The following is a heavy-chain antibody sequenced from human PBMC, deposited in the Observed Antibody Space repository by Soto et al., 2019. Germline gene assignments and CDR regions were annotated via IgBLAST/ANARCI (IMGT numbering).Heavy chain of an antibody. J-gene: IGHJ6*02. CDR2: MYSSGTT. CDR1: GFSVSSNF. V-gene: IGHV3-53*02. Sequence: EVQLVETGGGLIQPGGSLRLSCAVSGFSVSSNFMSWVRQAPGKGLEWVSVMYSSGTTHDADSVKGRCTISRDNSKNTVYLELNSLRVDDTAVYYWASSSRKDYNVAMDTWGQGTTVIVSS. D-gene: IGHD6-6*01. CDR3: ASSSRKDYNVAMDT.